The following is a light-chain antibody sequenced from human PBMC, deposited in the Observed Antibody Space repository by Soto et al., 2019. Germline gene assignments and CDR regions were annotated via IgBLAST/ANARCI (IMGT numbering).Light chain of an antibody. CDR1: SSDVGGYNY. J-gene: IGLJ1*01. CDR3: TSYTSYSTLDV. CDR2: EVS. V-gene: IGLV2-14*01. Sequence: QSVLTQPASVSGSPGQSITISCTGTSSDVGGYNYVSWYQQHPDKAPKLMIYEVSNRPSGVSNRFSGSKSGHTASLTISGLQSEDEADYFCTSYTSYSTLDVFGPRTKLTVL.